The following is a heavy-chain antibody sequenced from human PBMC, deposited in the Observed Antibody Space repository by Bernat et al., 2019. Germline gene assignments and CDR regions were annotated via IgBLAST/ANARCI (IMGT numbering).Heavy chain of an antibody. CDR2: INHSGST. J-gene: IGHJ4*02. D-gene: IGHD3-22*01. V-gene: IGHV4-34*01. CDR1: GGSFSGYY. CDR3: ARGRPYYYDSSGYYSHFDY. Sequence: QVQLQQWGAGLLKPSETLSLTCAVYGGSFSGYYWSWIRQPPGKGLEWIGEINHSGSTNYNPSLKSRVTISVDTSKNQFSLKLSSVTAADTDVYYCARGRPYYYDSSGYYSHFDYWGQGTLVTVSS.